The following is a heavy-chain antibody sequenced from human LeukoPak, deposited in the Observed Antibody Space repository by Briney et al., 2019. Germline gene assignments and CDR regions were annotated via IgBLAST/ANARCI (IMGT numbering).Heavy chain of an antibody. V-gene: IGHV1-18*04. Sequence: ASVRVSCNPSSYTFNSFGTSWVRQAPGQGLEWMGWIGAYNGDTNYAQKFQGRVTMTTDTSTSTAYMDLRSLRSDDTAVYYCTRHHCRGENCPSFDYWGQGTLVTVSS. CDR2: IGAYNGDT. D-gene: IGHD2-21*01. CDR3: TRHHCRGENCPSFDY. J-gene: IGHJ4*02. CDR1: SYTFNSFG.